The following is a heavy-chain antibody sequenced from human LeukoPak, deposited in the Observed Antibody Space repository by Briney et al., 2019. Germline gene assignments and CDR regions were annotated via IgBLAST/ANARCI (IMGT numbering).Heavy chain of an antibody. V-gene: IGHV4-39*01. CDR1: GGSISSSSYY. Sequence: PSETLSLTCTVSGGSISSSSYYWGWIRQPPGKGLEWIGSIYYSGSTYYNPSLKSRVAISVDTSKNQFSLKLSSVTAADTAVYYCARTLYSYGYIWFDPWGQGTLVTVSS. J-gene: IGHJ5*02. CDR3: ARTLYSYGYIWFDP. CDR2: IYYSGST. D-gene: IGHD5-18*01.